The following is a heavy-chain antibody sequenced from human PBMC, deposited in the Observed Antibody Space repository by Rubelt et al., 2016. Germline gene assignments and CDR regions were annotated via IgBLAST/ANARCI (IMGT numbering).Heavy chain of an antibody. V-gene: IGHV1-18*01. Sequence: QVQLVQSGAEVKKPGASVKVSCKASGYTFTSYGISWVRQAPGQGLEWRGWISAYKGNTNYAQKIQGRVTMAPAPSTSTAYMELRSLRSDGTAVYYCAGDRTWLVPGLDAFDIWGQGTMVTVSS. D-gene: IGHD6-19*01. CDR1: GYTFTSYG. CDR3: AGDRTWLVPGLDAFDI. CDR2: ISAYKGNT. J-gene: IGHJ3*02.